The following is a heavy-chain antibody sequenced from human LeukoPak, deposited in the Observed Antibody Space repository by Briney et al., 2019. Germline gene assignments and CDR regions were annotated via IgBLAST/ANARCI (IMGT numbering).Heavy chain of an antibody. CDR3: ATHAY. V-gene: IGHV3-30-3*01. Sequence: PGGSLRLSCAASGFTFSSYAMHWVRQAPGKGLEWVAVISYDGSNKYYADSVKGRFTISRDNSKNTLYLQMNSLRAEDTAVYYCATHAYWGQGTLVTVSS. CDR1: GFTFSSYA. CDR2: ISYDGSNK. J-gene: IGHJ4*02.